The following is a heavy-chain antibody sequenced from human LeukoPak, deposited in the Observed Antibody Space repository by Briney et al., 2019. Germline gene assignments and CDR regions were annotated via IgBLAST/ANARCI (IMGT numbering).Heavy chain of an antibody. CDR3: AKDRPNYYGTNGHYYRRDGDC. J-gene: IGHJ4*02. D-gene: IGHD3-22*01. CDR2: TSSSGETT. V-gene: IGHV3-23*01. CDR1: GFTFSSYA. Sequence: GGSLRLSCVASGFTFSSYAMSWVRQAAGKGLEWVSSTSSSGETTYYADPVKGRFTISRDNSRNTLYLQMNSLRAEDTAVYYCAKDRPNYYGTNGHYYRRDGDCWGQGTLVTVSS.